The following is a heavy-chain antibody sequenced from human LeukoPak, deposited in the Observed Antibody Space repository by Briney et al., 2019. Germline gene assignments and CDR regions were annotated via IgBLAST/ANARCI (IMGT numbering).Heavy chain of an antibody. J-gene: IGHJ4*02. Sequence: GGSLRLSCAASGFTFSDYYMSWIRQAPGKGLEWVSYISSSGSTIYYADSVKGRFTISRDNSKNTLYLQMNSLRDEDTALYYCAKTYQDIVVVPAAIFDYWGQGTLVTVSS. CDR1: GFTFSDYY. CDR2: ISSSGSTI. CDR3: AKTYQDIVVVPAAIFDY. D-gene: IGHD2-2*01. V-gene: IGHV3-11*01.